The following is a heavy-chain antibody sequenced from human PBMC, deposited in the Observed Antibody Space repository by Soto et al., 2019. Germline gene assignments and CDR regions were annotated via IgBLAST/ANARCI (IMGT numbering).Heavy chain of an antibody. Sequence: ASVKVSCKVSGYTLTELSMHWVRQAPGKGLEWMGGFDPEDGETIYAQKFQGRVTMTEDTSTDTAYMELSSLRSEDTAVYYCATDLKSPYYYGSGSYYNVLFDYWGQGTLVTVSS. J-gene: IGHJ4*02. CDR2: FDPEDGET. CDR3: ATDLKSPYYYGSGSYYNVLFDY. CDR1: GYTLTELS. V-gene: IGHV1-24*01. D-gene: IGHD3-10*01.